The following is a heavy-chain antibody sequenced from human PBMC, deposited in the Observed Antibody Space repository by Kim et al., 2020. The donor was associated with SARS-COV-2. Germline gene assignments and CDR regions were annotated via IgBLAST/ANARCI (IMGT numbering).Heavy chain of an antibody. J-gene: IGHJ6*02. D-gene: IGHD6-6*01. CDR2: IWYDGSNK. V-gene: IGHV3-33*01. CDR3: ARGGQLREGYYYYGMDV. CDR1: GFTFSSYG. Sequence: GGSLRLSCAASGFTFSSYGMHWVRQAPGKGLEWVAVIWYDGSNKYYADSVKGRFTISRDNSKNTLYLQMNSLRAEDTAVYYCARGGQLREGYYYYGMDVWGQGTTVTVSS.